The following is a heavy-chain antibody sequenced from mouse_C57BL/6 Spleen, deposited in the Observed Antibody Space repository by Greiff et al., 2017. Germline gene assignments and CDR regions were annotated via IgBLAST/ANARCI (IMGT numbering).Heavy chain of an antibody. CDR2: IHPSDSDT. CDR1: GYTFTSYL. Sequence: QVKLLQPGAELVKPGASVKVSCTASGYTFTSYLMHWVKQRPGQGLEWIGRIHPSDSDTNYNQKFKGKATLTVDKSSSTAYRQLSSLTSEDSAFYYCAIGTTVDCVDYWGQGTILTVSA. CDR3: AIGTTVDCVDY. J-gene: IGHJ2*01. D-gene: IGHD1-1*01. V-gene: IGHV1-74*01.